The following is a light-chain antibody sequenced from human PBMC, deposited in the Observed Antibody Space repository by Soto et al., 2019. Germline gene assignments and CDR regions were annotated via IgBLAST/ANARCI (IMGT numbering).Light chain of an antibody. Sequence: EIVMTQSPATLSVSPGERATLSCRASQSVSSNLAWYQQKPGQAPRLLIYGASTRATGIPARFSSSGSGTEDTLTISSLQSEDFAVYYWQLCNSSPPITFGQGTRLEIK. J-gene: IGKJ5*01. CDR1: QSVSSN. CDR3: QLCNSSPPIT. V-gene: IGKV3-15*01. CDR2: GAS.